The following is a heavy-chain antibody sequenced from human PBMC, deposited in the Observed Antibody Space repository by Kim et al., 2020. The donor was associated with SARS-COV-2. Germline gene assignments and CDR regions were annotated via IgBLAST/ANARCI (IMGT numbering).Heavy chain of an antibody. V-gene: IGHV1-18*01. CDR2: ISAYNGNT. Sequence: ASVKVSCKASGYTFTSYGISWVRQAPGQGLEWMGWISAYNGNTNYAQKLQGRVTMTTDTSTSTAYMELRSLRSDDTAVYYCARDGEVMVRGVSPYYYYGMDVWGQGTTVTVSS. D-gene: IGHD3-10*01. CDR3: ARDGEVMVRGVSPYYYYGMDV. CDR1: GYTFTSYG. J-gene: IGHJ6*02.